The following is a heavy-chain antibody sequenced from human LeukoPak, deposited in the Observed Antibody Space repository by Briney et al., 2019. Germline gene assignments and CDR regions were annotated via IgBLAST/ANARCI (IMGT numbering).Heavy chain of an antibody. J-gene: IGHJ4*02. CDR1: GLTVSSNY. D-gene: IGHD5-24*01. V-gene: IGHV3-66*01. CDR3: ARESGDGHFDY. CDR2: IYSGGST. Sequence: GGSLRLSCAASGLTVSSNYMSWVRQAPGKGLEWVSVIYSGGSTYYADSVKGRFTISRDNSKNTLYLQMNSLRAEDTAVYYCARESGDGHFDYWGQGTLVTVSS.